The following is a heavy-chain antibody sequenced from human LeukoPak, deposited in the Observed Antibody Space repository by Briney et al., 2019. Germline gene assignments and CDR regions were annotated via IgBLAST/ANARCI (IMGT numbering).Heavy chain of an antibody. D-gene: IGHD5-24*01. J-gene: IGHJ4*02. V-gene: IGHV3-23*01. Sequence: PGGSLRLPCVVSGFSINNNGLSWFRQAPGKGLEWVSDMSGVGNTYYAESVKGRFTISRDNFKNTFFLQMNSLRAEDTALYYATGHGSNSYWGQGALVAVSS. CDR3: TGHGSNSY. CDR2: MSGVGNT. CDR1: GFSINNNG.